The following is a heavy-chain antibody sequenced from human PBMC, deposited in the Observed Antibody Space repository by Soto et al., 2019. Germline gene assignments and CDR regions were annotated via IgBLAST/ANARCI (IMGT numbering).Heavy chain of an antibody. D-gene: IGHD3-22*01. CDR3: ARGAIDYYDSSGYWGYFDY. CDR1: GGSISSGGYS. V-gene: IGHV4-30-2*01. J-gene: IGHJ4*02. Sequence: QLQLQESGSGLVKPSQTLSLTCAVSGGSISSGGYSWSWIRQPPGKGLEWIGYIYHSGSTYYNPSLKSRVTISVDRSKNQFSLKLSSVTATDTAVYYCARGAIDYYDSSGYWGYFDYWGQGTLVTVSS. CDR2: IYHSGST.